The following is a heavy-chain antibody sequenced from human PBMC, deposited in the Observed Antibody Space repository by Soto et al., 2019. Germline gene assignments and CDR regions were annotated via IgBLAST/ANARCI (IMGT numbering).Heavy chain of an antibody. D-gene: IGHD3-22*01. J-gene: IGHJ4*02. CDR3: ASINYGLVVVISHFDS. V-gene: IGHV3-23*01. Sequence: GGSLRLCSAASGFTFSSYAMSWVRQAPGKGLEWVSAISGSGGSTYYADSVKGRFTISRDNSKNTLYLQMNSLRAEDTAVYYCASINYGLVVVISHFDSRGQVPLVTVSS. CDR1: GFTFSSYA. CDR2: ISGSGGST.